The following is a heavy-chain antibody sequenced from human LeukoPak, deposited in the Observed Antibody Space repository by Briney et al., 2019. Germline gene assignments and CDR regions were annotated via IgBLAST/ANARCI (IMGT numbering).Heavy chain of an antibody. Sequence: SETLSLTCTVSGYSISSGYYWGWIWQAPGQGLEWIGNIYHSGNTYYNPSLKSRVTVSMDTSKNQFSLKVNSVTAADTAFYYCARAYSSSWYWNWFDPWGQGTLVTVSS. D-gene: IGHD6-13*01. J-gene: IGHJ5*02. V-gene: IGHV4-38-2*02. CDR3: ARAYSSSWYWNWFDP. CDR2: IYHSGNT. CDR1: GYSISSGYY.